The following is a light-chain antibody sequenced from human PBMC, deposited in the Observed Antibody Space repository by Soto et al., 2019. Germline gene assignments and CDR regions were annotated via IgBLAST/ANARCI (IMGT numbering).Light chain of an antibody. CDR2: GAS. CDR1: QSVSTN. Sequence: EILVTQYPATLSVSPGERATLSCRASQSVSTNLAWYQHKPGQAPRLLIYGASTRATGIPASFSGSGSGTEFTLTISSLQSEDFAVYYCQHYNNGPPWTFGQGTKV. J-gene: IGKJ1*01. V-gene: IGKV3-15*01. CDR3: QHYNNGPPWT.